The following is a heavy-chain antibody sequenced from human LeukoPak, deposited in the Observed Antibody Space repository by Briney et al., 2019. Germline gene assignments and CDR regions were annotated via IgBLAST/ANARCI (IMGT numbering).Heavy chain of an antibody. CDR1: GFTFSSYS. CDR3: ARIDDYYGSGSSLDY. D-gene: IGHD3-10*01. Sequence: GGSLRLSCAPSGFTFSSYSMNWVRQAPGKGLEWVASISSSSSYIYYEDSVKGRFTISRDNAKNSLYLQMNSLRAEDTAVYYCARIDDYYGSGSSLDYWGQGTLVTVSS. CDR2: ISSSSSYI. V-gene: IGHV3-21*01. J-gene: IGHJ4*02.